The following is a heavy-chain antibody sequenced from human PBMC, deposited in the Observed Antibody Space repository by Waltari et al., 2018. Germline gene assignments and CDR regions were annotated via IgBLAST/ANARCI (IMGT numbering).Heavy chain of an antibody. CDR1: GYTFTDYY. J-gene: IGHJ4*02. V-gene: IGHV1-69-2*01. D-gene: IGHD6-6*01. Sequence: EVQLVQSGAEVKKPGATVKISCKASGYTFTDYYMHWVQQAPGKGLEWMGRVDPEDGETIEAEKFQGRVTITADTSKDTAYMELSSLRSEDTAVYYCATGSEYSSSYLGYWGQGTLVTVSS. CDR2: VDPEDGET. CDR3: ATGSEYSSSYLGY.